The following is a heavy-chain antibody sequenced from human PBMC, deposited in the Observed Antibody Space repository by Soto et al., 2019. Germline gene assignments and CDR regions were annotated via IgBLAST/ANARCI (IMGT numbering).Heavy chain of an antibody. CDR2: ISGSGGST. J-gene: IGHJ4*02. CDR1: GFTFSSYA. Sequence: PGGSLRLSCAASGFTFSSYAMSWVRQAPGKGLEWVSAISGSGGSTYYADSVKGRFTISRDNSKNTLYLQMNSLRAEDTAVYYCAKGDRDYYDSSGYNDYWGQGTLVTVSS. CDR3: AKGDRDYYDSSGYNDY. D-gene: IGHD3-22*01. V-gene: IGHV3-23*01.